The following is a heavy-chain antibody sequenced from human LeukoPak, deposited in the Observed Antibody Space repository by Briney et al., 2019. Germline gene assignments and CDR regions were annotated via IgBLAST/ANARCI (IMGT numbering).Heavy chain of an antibody. V-gene: IGHV3-21*01. D-gene: IGHD3-22*01. CDR3: ARDPYYDSSGYLAFFDY. CDR1: GFTFSSYS. J-gene: IGHJ4*02. Sequence: GGSLRLSCAASGFTFSSYSMNWVRQAPGKGLEWVSSISSSSSYIYYADSVKGRFTISRDNAKNSLYLQMNSLRAEDTAVYYCARDPYYDSSGYLAFFDYWGQGTLVTVSS. CDR2: ISSSSSYI.